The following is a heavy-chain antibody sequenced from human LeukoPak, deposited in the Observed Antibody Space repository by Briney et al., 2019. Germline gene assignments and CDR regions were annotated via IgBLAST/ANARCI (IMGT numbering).Heavy chain of an antibody. D-gene: IGHD5-12*01. V-gene: IGHV3-48*04. J-gene: IGHJ4*02. CDR3: ARGGSGYDLFDY. CDR1: GFTFSSYS. Sequence: GGSPRLSCAASGFTFSSYSMNWVRQAPGKGLEWVSYISSSSSTTIYYADSVTGRFTISRDNAKNSLYLQMNSLRAEDTAVYYCARGGSGYDLFDYWGQGTLVTVSS. CDR2: ISSSSSTTI.